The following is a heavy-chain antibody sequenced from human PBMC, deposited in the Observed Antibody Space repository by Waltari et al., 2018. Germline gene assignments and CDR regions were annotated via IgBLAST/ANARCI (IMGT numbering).Heavy chain of an antibody. Sequence: EVHLVESGGGLIQPGGSLRLSCAASGFTVSSNYMSWVRQAPGKGLGWVSVIYTGGSTYYEDSVKGRFTSSRDNSKNTLYLQMSGLRAEDTAVYYCATADNQDYGDYLDYWGQGTLVTVSS. V-gene: IGHV3-53*01. CDR2: IYTGGST. J-gene: IGHJ4*02. D-gene: IGHD4-17*01. CDR1: GFTVSSNY. CDR3: ATADNQDYGDYLDY.